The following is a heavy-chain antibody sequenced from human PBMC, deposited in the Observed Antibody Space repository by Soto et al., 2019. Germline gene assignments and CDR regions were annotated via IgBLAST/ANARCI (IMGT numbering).Heavy chain of an antibody. Sequence: SVKVSCKASGGAFSSYAITWVRQAPGQGLEWIGVIIPVFDTRYYAQKFQGRVTITADESTRTAYMELSSLRSDDTAVYYCAREESIMGRGVVYYYGMDVWGQGTTVTVS. V-gene: IGHV1-69*13. J-gene: IGHJ6*02. CDR2: IIPVFDTR. CDR1: GGAFSSYA. D-gene: IGHD3-10*01. CDR3: AREESIMGRGVVYYYGMDV.